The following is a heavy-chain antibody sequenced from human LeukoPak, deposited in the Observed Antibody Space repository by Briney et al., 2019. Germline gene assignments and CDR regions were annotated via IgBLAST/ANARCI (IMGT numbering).Heavy chain of an antibody. Sequence: GGSLRLSCAASGFTFSSYGMHWVRQAPGKGLEWVAVISYDRSDKSYADSVKGRFTISRDNSKNTLFLQMNSLRAEDTAVYYCAKDTSSWCNWFDPWGQGTLVTVSS. D-gene: IGHD6-13*01. CDR1: GFTFSSYG. CDR2: ISYDRSDK. J-gene: IGHJ5*02. CDR3: AKDTSSWCNWFDP. V-gene: IGHV3-30*18.